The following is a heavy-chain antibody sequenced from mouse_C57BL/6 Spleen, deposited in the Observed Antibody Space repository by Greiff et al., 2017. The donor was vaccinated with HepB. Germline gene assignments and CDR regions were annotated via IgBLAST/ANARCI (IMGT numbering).Heavy chain of an antibody. J-gene: IGHJ2*01. CDR3: ARSRTAQASDY. D-gene: IGHD3-2*02. CDR2: INPGSGGT. CDR1: GYAFTNYL. Sequence: QVQLQQSGAELVRPGTSVKVSCKASGYAFTNYLIEWVKQRPGQGLEWIGVINPGSGGTNYNEKFKGKATLTADKSSSTAYMQLSSLTSEDSAVYFCARSRTAQASDYWGQGTTLTVSS. V-gene: IGHV1-54*01.